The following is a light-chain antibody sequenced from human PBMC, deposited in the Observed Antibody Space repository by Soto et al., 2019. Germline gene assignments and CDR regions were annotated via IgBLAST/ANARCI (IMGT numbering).Light chain of an antibody. CDR3: QQYNNWPRAT. Sequence: EIVMTQSPGTLSVSPGERATLSCRASQGVGTNLAWYQQRPGQAPRLLIYAASTRATGIPARFSGRGSGTEFPLTISSLQSEDSALYFCQQYNNWPRATFGGGTRVEIK. CDR2: AAS. V-gene: IGKV3-15*01. CDR1: QGVGTN. J-gene: IGKJ4*01.